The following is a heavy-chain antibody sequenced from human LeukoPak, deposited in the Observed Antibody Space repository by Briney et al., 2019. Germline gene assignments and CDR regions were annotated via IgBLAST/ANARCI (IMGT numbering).Heavy chain of an antibody. J-gene: IGHJ4*02. D-gene: IGHD4-11*01. Sequence: GGSLRLSCVVSGFTLSDYGIHWVRQAPGRGLQWVAFIPFDGSHKYYADSVEGRFTISRDNSKNTLYLQMNSLRAEDTAIYYCANPPTVTSFHYWGQGTLVTVSS. V-gene: IGHV3-30*02. CDR3: ANPPTVTSFHY. CDR2: IPFDGSHK. CDR1: GFTLSDYG.